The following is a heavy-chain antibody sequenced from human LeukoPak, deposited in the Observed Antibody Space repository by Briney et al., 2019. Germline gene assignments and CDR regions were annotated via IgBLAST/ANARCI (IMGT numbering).Heavy chain of an antibody. J-gene: IGHJ6*02. CDR2: IVVGSGNT. D-gene: IGHD5-18*01. Sequence: SVKVSCKASGFTFTSTAMQWVRQARGQRLEWIGWIVVGSGNTNYAQKFQERVTITRDMSTSTAYMELSSLRSEDTAVYYCAAQRDVDTYHYGMDVWGQGTTVTVSS. V-gene: IGHV1-58*02. CDR3: AAQRDVDTYHYGMDV. CDR1: GFTFTSTA.